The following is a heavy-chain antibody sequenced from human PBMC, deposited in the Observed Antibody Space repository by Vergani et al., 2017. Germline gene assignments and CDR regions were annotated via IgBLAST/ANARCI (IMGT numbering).Heavy chain of an antibody. D-gene: IGHD5-18*01. CDR1: GFTFSSYA. Sequence: EVQLLESGGGLVQPGGSLRLSCAASGFTFSSYAMSWVRQAPGKGLEWVSAISGSGGSTYYADSVKGRFTISRDNSKNTLYLQMNSLRAEDTAVYYCARSNGYSYGHFDYWGQGTLVTVSS. CDR3: ARSNGYSYGHFDY. V-gene: IGHV3-23*01. CDR2: ISGSGGST. J-gene: IGHJ4*02.